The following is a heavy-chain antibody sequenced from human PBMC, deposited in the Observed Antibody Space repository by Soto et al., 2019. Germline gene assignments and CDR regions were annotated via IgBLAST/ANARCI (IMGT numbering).Heavy chain of an antibody. J-gene: IGHJ5*02. CDR1: GGSIISGGYY. Sequence: SETLSLTCTVSGGSIISGGYYWSWIRQHPGKGLEWIGYIYYSGSTYYNPSLKSRVTISVDTSKNQFSLKLSSVTAADTAVYYCARDIVVVVAAQPTAQYNWFDPWGQGTLVTVSS. V-gene: IGHV4-31*03. CDR2: IYYSGST. D-gene: IGHD2-15*01. CDR3: ARDIVVVVAAQPTAQYNWFDP.